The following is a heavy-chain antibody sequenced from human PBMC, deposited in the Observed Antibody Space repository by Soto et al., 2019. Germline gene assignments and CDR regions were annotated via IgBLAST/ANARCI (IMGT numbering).Heavy chain of an antibody. CDR1: GYTFTSYY. J-gene: IGHJ4*02. D-gene: IGHD3-3*01. V-gene: IGHV1-46*01. Sequence: ASVKVSCKASGYTFTSYYMHWVRQAPGQGLEWMGIINPSGGSTSYAQKFQGRVTMTRDTSTSTVYMELSSLRSEDTAVYYCALYDFWSGYPDTCFVYWGQGPLVTVSS. CDR3: ALYDFWSGYPDTCFVY. CDR2: INPSGGST.